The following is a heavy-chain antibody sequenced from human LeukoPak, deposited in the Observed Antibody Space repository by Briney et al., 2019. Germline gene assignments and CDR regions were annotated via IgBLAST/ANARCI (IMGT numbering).Heavy chain of an antibody. V-gene: IGHV3-23*01. CDR2: ISGSGGST. CDR3: AKDAYNSSGWYHDAFDI. J-gene: IGHJ3*02. Sequence: GGSLRLSCAASGFTFSSYAMSWVRQAPGKGLEWVSAISGSGGSTYYADSVKGRFTISRDNSKNTLYLQMNSLRAEDTAVYYCAKDAYNSSGWYHDAFDIWGQGTMVTVSS. CDR1: GFTFSSYA. D-gene: IGHD6-19*01.